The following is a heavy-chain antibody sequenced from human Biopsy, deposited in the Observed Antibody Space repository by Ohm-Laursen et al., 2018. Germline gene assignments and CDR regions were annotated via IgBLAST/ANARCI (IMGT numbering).Heavy chain of an antibody. CDR2: ISWNSGGI. V-gene: IGHV3-9*01. Sequence: SLRLSCTASGFTFHDYAMHWVRQVPGKGLEWVSGISWNSGGIAYADSVKGRFTISRDNAKNSLYLQMNSLRAEDTALYYCAKGQAPDGYNYAFDIWGQGTMLTVSS. D-gene: IGHD5-24*01. J-gene: IGHJ3*02. CDR1: GFTFHDYA. CDR3: AKGQAPDGYNYAFDI.